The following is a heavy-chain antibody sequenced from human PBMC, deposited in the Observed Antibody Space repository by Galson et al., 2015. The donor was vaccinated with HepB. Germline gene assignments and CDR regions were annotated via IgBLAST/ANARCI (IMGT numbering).Heavy chain of an antibody. Sequence: SLRLSCAASGFTFSTYAMHWVRQAPGKGLEWMAVISYDGSNKYYADSVRGRFTISRDNSKNTVFLQMNSLRGGDTAVYYCASGCGSDCYELEYWGQGTLVTVSS. D-gene: IGHD2-21*01. CDR2: ISYDGSNK. V-gene: IGHV3-30-3*01. CDR1: GFTFSTYA. CDR3: ASGCGSDCYELEY. J-gene: IGHJ4*02.